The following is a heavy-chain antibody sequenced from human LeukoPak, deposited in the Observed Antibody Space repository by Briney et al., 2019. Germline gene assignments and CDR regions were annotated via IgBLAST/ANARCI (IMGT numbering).Heavy chain of an antibody. CDR2: INHSGST. Sequence: SETLSLTCAVYGGSFSGYYWRWIRQPPGKGLEWIGEINHSGSTNYNPSFKSRVTISGDTSKNQFSLKLSSVTAADTAVYYCARRSIVVVPAAWFDPWGQGTLVTVSS. J-gene: IGHJ5*02. V-gene: IGHV4-34*01. CDR1: GGSFSGYY. CDR3: ARRSIVVVPAAWFDP. D-gene: IGHD2-2*01.